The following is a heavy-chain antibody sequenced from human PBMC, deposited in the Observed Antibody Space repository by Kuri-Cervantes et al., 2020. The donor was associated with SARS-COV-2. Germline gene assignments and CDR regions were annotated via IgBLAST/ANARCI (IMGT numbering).Heavy chain of an antibody. V-gene: IGHV4-34*01. CDR2: INHSGST. CDR3: ARQEGARITIFGVAHPGSRGMDV. CDR1: GGSFSGYY. D-gene: IGHD3-3*01. Sequence: GSLRLSCAVYGGSFSGYYWSWIRQPPGKGLEWIGEINHSGSTNYNPSLKSRVTISVDTSKNQFSLKLSSVTAADTAVYYCARQEGARITIFGVAHPGSRGMDVWGQGTTVTVSS. J-gene: IGHJ6*02.